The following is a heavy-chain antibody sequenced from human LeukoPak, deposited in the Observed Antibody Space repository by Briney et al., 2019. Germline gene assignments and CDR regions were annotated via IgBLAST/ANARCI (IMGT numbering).Heavy chain of an antibody. D-gene: IGHD3-10*01. V-gene: IGHV1-2*02. J-gene: IGHJ4*02. CDR1: GYTFTCYY. CDR3: ARMEGNYYGSGVY. Sequence: VASVKVSCKASGYTFTCYYMHWVRQAPGQGLEWMGWINTNRGGTNYAQKFQGRVTMTRDTSISTAFMELSRLRSDDTAVYYCARMEGNYYGSGVYWGQGTLVTVS. CDR2: INTNRGGT.